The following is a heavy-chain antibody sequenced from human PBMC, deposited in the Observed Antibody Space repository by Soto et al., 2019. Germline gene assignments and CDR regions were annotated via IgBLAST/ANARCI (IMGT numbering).Heavy chain of an antibody. CDR3: ATVPAAHNYYGMGV. CDR1: GFTFSSYG. J-gene: IGHJ6*02. CDR2: ISYDGSNK. D-gene: IGHD2-2*01. Sequence: PGGSLRLSCAASGFTFSSYGMHWVRQAPGKGLEWVAVISYDGSNKYYADSVKGRFTISRDNSKNTLYLQMNSLRAEDTAVYYCATVPAAHNYYGMGVWGQGTTVTVSS. V-gene: IGHV3-30*03.